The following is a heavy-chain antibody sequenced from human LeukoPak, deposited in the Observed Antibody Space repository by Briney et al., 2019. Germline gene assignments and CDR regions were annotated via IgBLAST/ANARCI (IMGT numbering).Heavy chain of an antibody. Sequence: PSETLSLTCTVSGGSFSSSSYYWGWIRQPPGKGLEWVGSINYRGSNYHNSSLKSRVTMSVDTSKNQFSLKLMSVTAADTAVYYCARDSWTTGEVKFDPWGQGTLVTVSS. CDR3: ARDSWTTGEVKFDP. J-gene: IGHJ5*02. D-gene: IGHD4-17*01. V-gene: IGHV4-39*07. CDR1: GGSFSSSSYY. CDR2: INYRGSN.